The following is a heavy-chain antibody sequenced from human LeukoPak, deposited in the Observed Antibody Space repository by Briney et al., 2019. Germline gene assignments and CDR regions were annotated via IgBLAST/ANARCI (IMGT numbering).Heavy chain of an antibody. V-gene: IGHV3-48*01. CDR2: ISSTSSTI. CDR1: GFTFSSYS. J-gene: IGHJ4*02. D-gene: IGHD2-15*01. Sequence: GGSLRLSCAASGFTFSSYSMNWVRQAPGKGLECVSYISSTSSTIYYANSVRGRFTISRGNAKNSLYLQMDSLRVEDTAVYYCVRDASGYSWGQGTLVTVSS. CDR3: VRDASGYS.